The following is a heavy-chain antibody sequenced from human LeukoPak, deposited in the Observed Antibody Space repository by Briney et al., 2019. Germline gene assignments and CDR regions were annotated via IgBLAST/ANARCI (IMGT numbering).Heavy chain of an antibody. J-gene: IGHJ4*02. Sequence: ASVKVSCKASGYTFIGYYMHWVRQAPGQGLEWMGWINPNSGGTNYAQKFQGRVTMTRDTSISTDYMELSRLRSDDTAVYYCRTDRYGDYGDYIDYWGQGTLVTVSS. D-gene: IGHD4-17*01. CDR3: RTDRYGDYGDYIDY. V-gene: IGHV1-2*02. CDR1: GYTFIGYY. CDR2: INPNSGGT.